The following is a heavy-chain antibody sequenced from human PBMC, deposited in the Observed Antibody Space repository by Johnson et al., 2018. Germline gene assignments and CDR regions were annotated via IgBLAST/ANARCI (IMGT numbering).Heavy chain of an antibody. D-gene: IGHD6-6*01. CDR3: AGARSQSSSLHYYYGMDV. V-gene: IGHV1-69*01. CDR1: GGTFSSYA. CDR2: IIPIFGTA. Sequence: VQLVESGAEVKKPGSSVKVSCKASGGTFSSYAISWVRQAPGQGLEWMGGIIPIFGTANYAQKFQGRVTITADESTGTAYMELSSLRSEDTAVYYCAGARSQSSSLHYYYGMDVWGQWTTVTGSS. J-gene: IGHJ6*02.